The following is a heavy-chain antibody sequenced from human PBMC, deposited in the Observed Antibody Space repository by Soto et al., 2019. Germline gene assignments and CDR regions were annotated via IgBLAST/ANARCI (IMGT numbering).Heavy chain of an antibody. D-gene: IGHD3-10*01. V-gene: IGHV1-18*01. CDR2: ISAYNGNT. CDR3: ARGELLWFGDPQGADY. Sequence: ASVXVSCKASGYTFTSYGISWVRQAPGQGLEWMGWISAYNGNTNYAQKLQGRVTMTTDTSTSTAYMELRSLRSDDTAVYYCARGELLWFGDPQGADYWGQGTLVTVSS. J-gene: IGHJ4*02. CDR1: GYTFTSYG.